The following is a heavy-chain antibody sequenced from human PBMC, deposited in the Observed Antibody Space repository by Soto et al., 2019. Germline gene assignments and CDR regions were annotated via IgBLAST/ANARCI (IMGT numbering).Heavy chain of an antibody. Sequence: SETLSLTCAVSSGSISSSNWWSWVRQPPGKGLEWIGEIYHSGSTNYNPSLKSRVTISVDKSKNQFSLKLSSVTAADTAVYYCARARVFAPPPYYYYYYMDVWGKGTTVTVSS. J-gene: IGHJ6*03. CDR2: IYHSGST. CDR1: SGSISSSNW. V-gene: IGHV4-4*02. CDR3: ARARVFAPPPYYYYYYMDV.